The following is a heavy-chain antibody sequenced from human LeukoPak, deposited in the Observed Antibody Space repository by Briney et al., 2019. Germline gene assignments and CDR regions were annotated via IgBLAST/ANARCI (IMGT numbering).Heavy chain of an antibody. V-gene: IGHV1-24*01. CDR3: ATEVDTAMGPADAFDI. CDR1: GYTLTELS. CDR2: FDPEDGET. D-gene: IGHD5-18*01. Sequence: ASVKVSCKVSGYTLTELSMHWVRQAPGKGLEWMGGFDPEDGETIYAQKFQGRVTMTEDTSTDTAYMELSSLRSEDTAVYYCATEVDTAMGPADAFDIWGQGTMVTVSS. J-gene: IGHJ3*02.